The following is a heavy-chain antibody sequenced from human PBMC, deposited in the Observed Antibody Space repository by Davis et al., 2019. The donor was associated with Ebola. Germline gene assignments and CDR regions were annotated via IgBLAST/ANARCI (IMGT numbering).Heavy chain of an antibody. CDR1: GFTFSSYW. CDR3: AKGNGY. CDR2: ISYDGSNK. D-gene: IGHD2-8*01. Sequence: GESLKISCAASGFTFSSYWMHWVRQAPGKGLEWVAVISYDGSNKYYADSVQGRFTISRDNAKNTLYLQMNSLRAEDTAVYYCAKGNGYWGHGTLVTVTS. V-gene: IGHV3-30*18. J-gene: IGHJ4*01.